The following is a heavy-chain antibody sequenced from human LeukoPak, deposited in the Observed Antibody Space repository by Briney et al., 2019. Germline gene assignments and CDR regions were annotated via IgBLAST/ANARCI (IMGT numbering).Heavy chain of an antibody. V-gene: IGHV1-3*01. Sequence: ASVKVSCKASGYTFTIYAMHWVRQAPGQRLEWMGWINAGNGNTKYSQKFQGRVTITRDTSASTAYMELSRLRSDDTAVYYCATLLGYSSGWSPYYYGMDVWGQGTTVTVSS. D-gene: IGHD6-19*01. CDR1: GYTFTIYA. CDR3: ATLLGYSSGWSPYYYGMDV. J-gene: IGHJ6*02. CDR2: INAGNGNT.